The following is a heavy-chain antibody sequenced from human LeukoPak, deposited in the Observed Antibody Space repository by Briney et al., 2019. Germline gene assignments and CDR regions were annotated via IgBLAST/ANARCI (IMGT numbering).Heavy chain of an antibody. D-gene: IGHD3-9*01. CDR1: GFTFSSYA. Sequence: PGGSLRLSCAVSGFTFSSYAMSWVRQAPGKGLEWVSVIYSGGNTYYADSVKGRFIISRDNSKNTLFLQMHSLRAEDTAVYYCARVPVSLTGYQVSNYKAYWGQGTLVTVSS. J-gene: IGHJ4*02. CDR2: IYSGGNT. CDR3: ARVPVSLTGYQVSNYKAY. V-gene: IGHV3-53*01.